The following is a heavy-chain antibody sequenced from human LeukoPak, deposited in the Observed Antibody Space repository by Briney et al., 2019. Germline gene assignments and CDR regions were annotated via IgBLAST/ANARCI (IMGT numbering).Heavy chain of an antibody. Sequence: GASVKVSCKASGYTFTGYDINWVRQATGQGLEWMGWMNPNSGNTGYAQKFQGRVTITRNTSISTAYMELSSLRSEDTAVYYCARGPVKSGDLDYWGQGTLVTVSS. CDR3: ARGPVKSGDLDY. CDR2: MNPNSGNT. CDR1: GYTFTGYD. D-gene: IGHD3-10*01. J-gene: IGHJ4*02. V-gene: IGHV1-8*03.